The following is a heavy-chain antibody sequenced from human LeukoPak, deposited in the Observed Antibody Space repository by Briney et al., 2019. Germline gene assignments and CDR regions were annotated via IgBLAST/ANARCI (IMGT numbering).Heavy chain of an antibody. CDR1: GFTFSDAW. J-gene: IGHJ6*02. CDR3: AKDLLGGDSGSYYEVGELGMDV. CDR2: ISYDGSNK. D-gene: IGHD1-26*01. V-gene: IGHV3-30*18. Sequence: PGGSLRLSCAASGFTFSDAWMYWVRQAPGKGLEWVAVISYDGSNKYYADSVKGRFTISRDKSKNTLYLQMNSLRAEDTAVYYCAKDLLGGDSGSYYEVGELGMDVWGQGTTVTVSS.